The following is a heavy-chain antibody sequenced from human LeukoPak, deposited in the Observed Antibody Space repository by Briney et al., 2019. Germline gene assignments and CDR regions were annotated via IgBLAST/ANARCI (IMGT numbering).Heavy chain of an antibody. CDR3: ATPGGLDSNYIFDY. D-gene: IGHD4-11*01. J-gene: IGHJ4*02. V-gene: IGHV1-2*02. Sequence: ASVKVSCKASGYTFTGYYMHWVRQAPGQGLEWLGWFNTNSGGTNYAQKFQGRVTMTRDTSISTAYMELSRLRSDDTAVYYCATPGGLDSNYIFDYWGQGTLVTVSS. CDR1: GYTFTGYY. CDR2: FNTNSGGT.